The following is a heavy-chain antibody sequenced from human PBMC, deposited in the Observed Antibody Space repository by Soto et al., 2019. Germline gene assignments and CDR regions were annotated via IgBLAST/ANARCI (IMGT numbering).Heavy chain of an antibody. CDR3: ASHAGYDFIRFDY. V-gene: IGHV1-69*02. D-gene: IGHD5-12*01. Sequence: SVKVSCKASGGTFSSYTISWVRQAPGQGLEWMGRIIPILGIANYAQKFQGRVTITADKSTSTAYMELSSLRSEDTAVYYCASHAGYDFIRFDYWGQGTLVTVSS. CDR2: IIPILGIA. CDR1: GGTFSSYT. J-gene: IGHJ4*02.